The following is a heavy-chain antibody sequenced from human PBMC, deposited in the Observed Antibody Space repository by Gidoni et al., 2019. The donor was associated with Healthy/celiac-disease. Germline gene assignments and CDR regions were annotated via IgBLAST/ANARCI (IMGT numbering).Heavy chain of an antibody. CDR1: GFTFDAYA. D-gene: IGHD3-16*01. Sequence: EVQLVESGGGLVQPGRSLRLSCAASGFTFDAYAMHWVRQAPGKGLEWVAGISCNSGSIGYADSVKGRFTISRDNAKNSLYLQMNSLRAEDTALYYCAKPGDDYVWGSPVSFDYWGQGTLVTVSS. CDR2: ISCNSGSI. CDR3: AKPGDDYVWGSPVSFDY. V-gene: IGHV3-9*01. J-gene: IGHJ4*02.